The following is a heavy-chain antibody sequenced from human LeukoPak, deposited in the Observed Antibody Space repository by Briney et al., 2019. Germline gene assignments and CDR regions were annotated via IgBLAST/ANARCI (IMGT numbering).Heavy chain of an antibody. CDR2: IIPIFGTA. CDR1: GYTFTSYD. J-gene: IGHJ4*02. V-gene: IGHV1-69*13. CDR3: ARDIYGGTLGY. Sequence: ASVTVSCKASGYTFTSYDINWVRQAPGQGLEWMGGIIPIFGTANYAQKFQGRVTITADESTSTAYMELSSLRSEDTAVYYCARDIYGGTLGYWGQGTLVTVSS. D-gene: IGHD3-16*01.